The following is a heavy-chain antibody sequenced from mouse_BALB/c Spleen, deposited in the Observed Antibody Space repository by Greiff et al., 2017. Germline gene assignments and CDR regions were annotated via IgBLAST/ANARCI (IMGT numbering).Heavy chain of an antibody. J-gene: IGHJ2*01. D-gene: IGHD2-1*01. Sequence: QVQLQQPGAELVMPGASVKMSCKASGYTFTDYWMHWVKQRPGQGLEWIGAIDTSDSYTSYNQKFKGKATLTVDESSSTAYMQLSSLTSEDSAVYYCANGNSFAYWGQGTTLTVSS. CDR3: ANGNSFAY. CDR2: IDTSDSYT. CDR1: GYTFTDYW. V-gene: IGHV1-69*01.